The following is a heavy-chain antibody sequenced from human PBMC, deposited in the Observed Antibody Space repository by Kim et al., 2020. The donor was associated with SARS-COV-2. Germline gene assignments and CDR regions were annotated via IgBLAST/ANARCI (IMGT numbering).Heavy chain of an antibody. D-gene: IGHD2-2*01. CDR3: ASGVVPAAVDAFDI. Sequence: ASVKVSCKASGYTFTSYGISWVRQAPGQGLEWMGWISAYNGNTNYAQKLQGRVTMTADTSTSTAYMELRSLRSDDTAVYYCASGVVPAAVDAFDIWGQGTMVTVSS. V-gene: IGHV1-18*01. CDR1: GYTFTSYG. CDR2: ISAYNGNT. J-gene: IGHJ3*02.